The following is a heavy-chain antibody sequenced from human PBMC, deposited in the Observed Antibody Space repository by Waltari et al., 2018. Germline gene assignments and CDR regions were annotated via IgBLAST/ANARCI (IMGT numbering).Heavy chain of an antibody. V-gene: IGHV4-31*03. CDR3: ARDRASGFDP. CDR1: GGSISSGGYY. J-gene: IGHJ5*02. CDR2: INHTETT. Sequence: QVQLQESGPGLVKPSQTLSLTCTVSGGSISSGGYYWSWIRQPPGKGLDRSGYINHTETTDYNPSHNSRDTISVDTTKNLVSLKLGSVTAADTAVHYCARDRASGFDPWGQGTLVTVSS.